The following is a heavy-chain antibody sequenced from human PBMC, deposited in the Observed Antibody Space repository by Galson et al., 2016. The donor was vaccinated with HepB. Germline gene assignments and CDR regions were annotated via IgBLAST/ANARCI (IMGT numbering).Heavy chain of an antibody. D-gene: IGHD6-13*01. V-gene: IGHV1-69*06. Sequence: SVKVSCKASGGTFRNYAITWVRQAPGQGLEWMGGIIPIFGATNSAQKFQGRVTFSADKSTTTAYMELSSLRSEDTAVYYCARGLAQAKYEYWGQGTLVIVSS. CDR2: IIPIFGAT. CDR1: GGTFRNYA. J-gene: IGHJ4*01. CDR3: ARGLAQAKYEY.